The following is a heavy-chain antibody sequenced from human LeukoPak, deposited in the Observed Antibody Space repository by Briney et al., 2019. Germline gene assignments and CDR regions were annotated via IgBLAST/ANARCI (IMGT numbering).Heavy chain of an antibody. CDR2: ISGSGTST. CDR3: AKIKSGYYHFDY. CDR1: GFTFSSYS. D-gene: IGHD5-12*01. J-gene: IGHJ4*02. Sequence: PGGSLRLSCAASGFTFSSYSMNWVRQAPGKGLEWVSAISGSGTSTYYAGSVKGRFTLSRDNSKNTLYLQMNSLRVEDTAVYYCAKIKSGYYHFDYWGQGSLVTVSS. V-gene: IGHV3-23*01.